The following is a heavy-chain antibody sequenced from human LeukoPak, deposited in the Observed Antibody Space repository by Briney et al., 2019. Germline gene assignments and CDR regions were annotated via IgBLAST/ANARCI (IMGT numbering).Heavy chain of an antibody. V-gene: IGHV3-30-3*01. CDR2: ISYDGSNK. CDR1: GFTFSSYA. CDR3: ARDPRQAGGNFDY. Sequence: PGRSLRLSCAASGFTFSSYAMHWVRQAPGKGLEWVAVISYDGSNKYYADSVKGRFTISRDNSKNTLYLQMNSLRAEDTAVYYCARDPRQAGGNFDYWGQGTLVTVSS. D-gene: IGHD3-16*01. J-gene: IGHJ4*02.